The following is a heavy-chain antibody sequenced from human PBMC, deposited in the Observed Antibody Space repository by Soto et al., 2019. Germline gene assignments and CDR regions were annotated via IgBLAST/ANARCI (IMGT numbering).Heavy chain of an antibody. J-gene: IGHJ6*02. CDR3: AKASGYSLSVDYYYGMDV. V-gene: IGHV3-30*18. Sequence: GGSLRLSCAASGFTFSSYGMHWVRQAPGKGLEWVAVISYDGSNKYYADSVKGRFTISRDNSKNTLYLQMNSLRAEDTAVYYCAKASGYSLSVDYYYGMDVWGQGTTVTVSS. CDR1: GFTFSSYG. D-gene: IGHD3-22*01. CDR2: ISYDGSNK.